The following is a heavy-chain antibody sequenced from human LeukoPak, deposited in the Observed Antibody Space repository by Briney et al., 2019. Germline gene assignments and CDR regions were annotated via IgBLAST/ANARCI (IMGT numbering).Heavy chain of an antibody. CDR3: ARDRYYYDSSSYQPFDY. V-gene: IGHV1-46*01. CDR2: INPSGGST. J-gene: IGHJ4*02. D-gene: IGHD3-22*01. Sequence: ASVKVSCKASGYTFTSYYMHWVRQAPGQGLEWMGIINPSGGSTSYAQKFQGRVTMTRDTSTSTVYMELSSLRSEDTAVYYCARDRYYYDSSSYQPFDYWGQGTLVTVSS. CDR1: GYTFTSYY.